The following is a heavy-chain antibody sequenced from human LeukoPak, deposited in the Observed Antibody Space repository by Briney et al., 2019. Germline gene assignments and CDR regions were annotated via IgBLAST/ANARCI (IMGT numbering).Heavy chain of an antibody. D-gene: IGHD3-10*01. V-gene: IGHV1-2*02. CDR3: ARDEYDLRSLWFVELIFYYYYGIDV. Sequence: ASVKVSCKASGYTFTGCYMHWVRKAPGQGLERMGWINPNSGGTNYPQKFQGKVTMTTDTSSITAYMELSRLRSDDAAVYYCARDEYDLRSLWFVELIFYYYYGIDVWGQGTTVTVSS. CDR1: GYTFTGCY. J-gene: IGHJ6*02. CDR2: INPNSGGT.